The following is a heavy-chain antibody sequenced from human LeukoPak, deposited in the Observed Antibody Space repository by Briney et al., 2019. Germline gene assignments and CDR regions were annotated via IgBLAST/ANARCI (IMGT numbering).Heavy chain of an antibody. J-gene: IGHJ4*02. CDR1: GFTFSTYS. CDR3: ARDKQLIFDY. Sequence: GGSLRLSCAASGFTFSTYSMNWVRQAPGKGLEWVSYISSSGRTTYYADPVKGRFTISRDNAKNSLYLQMNSLRAEDTAVYYCARDKQLIFDYWGQGTLVTVSS. V-gene: IGHV3-48*01. D-gene: IGHD6-13*01. CDR2: ISSSGRTT.